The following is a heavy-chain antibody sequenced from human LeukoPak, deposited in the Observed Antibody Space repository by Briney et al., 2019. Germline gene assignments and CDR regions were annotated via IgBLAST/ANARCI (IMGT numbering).Heavy chain of an antibody. D-gene: IGHD5-24*01. CDR3: ASEIRAYYYYGMDV. CDR1: GYTFTSYD. CDR2: MNPNSGNT. Sequence: ASVKVSCKASGYTFTSYDINWVRQATGQGLEWMGWMNPNSGNTGYAQKFQGRVTMTRNTSISTAYMELSSLRSEDTAVYYCASEIRAYYYYGMDVWGQGTTVTVSS. J-gene: IGHJ6*02. V-gene: IGHV1-8*01.